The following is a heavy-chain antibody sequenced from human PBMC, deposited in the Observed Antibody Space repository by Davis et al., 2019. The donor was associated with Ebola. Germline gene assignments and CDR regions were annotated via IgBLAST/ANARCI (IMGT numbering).Heavy chain of an antibody. CDR1: GGSISGYF. D-gene: IGHD4-17*01. CDR2: LYFSVST. CDR3: ARVKSGVTTVGIFDY. J-gene: IGHJ4*02. V-gene: IGHV4-59*01. Sequence: SETLSLTCNVSGGSISGYFWSWIRQPPGKGLECIGYLYFSVSTNYNPSLKSRVTMSVGTSKNQFSLKVNSVTAADTSVYFCARVKSGVTTVGIFDYWGQGILVTVSS.